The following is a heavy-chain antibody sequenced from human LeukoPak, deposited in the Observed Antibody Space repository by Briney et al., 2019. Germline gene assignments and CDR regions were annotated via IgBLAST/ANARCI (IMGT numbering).Heavy chain of an antibody. CDR1: GNYW. Sequence: TGGSLRLSCAASGNYWMHWVRQAPGKGLVWVSHINSDGSWTSYADSVKGRFTISKDNAKNTVYLQMNSLRSEDTAVYYCARGPGGKTLNNWFDPWGQGTLVTVSS. CDR2: INSDGSWT. V-gene: IGHV3-74*01. D-gene: IGHD3-16*01. CDR3: ARGPGGKTLNNWFDP. J-gene: IGHJ5*02.